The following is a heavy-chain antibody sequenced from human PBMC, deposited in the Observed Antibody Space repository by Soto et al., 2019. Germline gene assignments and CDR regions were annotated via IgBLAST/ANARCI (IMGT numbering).Heavy chain of an antibody. Sequence: EVQLVESGGGLVQPGGSLRLTCTASGFTFSSSWMSWVRQAPGKGLEGVGNLKHDGSEVYYLDSVRGRFTISRDSAWKSLYLQVNSLRAEDTAVYYCAGIQNNWFDTWGQGTLVDVSS. V-gene: IGHV3-7*01. CDR2: LKHDGSEV. J-gene: IGHJ5*02. CDR3: AGIQNNWFDT. CDR1: GFTFSSSW.